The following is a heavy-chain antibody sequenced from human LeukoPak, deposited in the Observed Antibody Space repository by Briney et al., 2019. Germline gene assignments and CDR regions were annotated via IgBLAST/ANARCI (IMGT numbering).Heavy chain of an antibody. J-gene: IGHJ4*02. CDR2: ISGSGAST. D-gene: IGHD5-18*01. CDR1: GFTVSTNC. Sequence: PGGSLRLSCAASGFTVSTNCMIWVRQPPGKGLEWVSGISGSGASTYSANSVKGRFTTSRDNSKNTLDLQMNSLRAEDTAIYYCVKDRYSSAYYFENWGQGTLVTVSS. CDR3: VKDRYSSAYYFEN. V-gene: IGHV3-23*01.